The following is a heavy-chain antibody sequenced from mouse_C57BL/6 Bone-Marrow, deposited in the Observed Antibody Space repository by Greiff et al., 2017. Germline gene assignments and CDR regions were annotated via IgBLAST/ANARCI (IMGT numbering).Heavy chain of an antibody. CDR2: ISDGGSYT. CDR1: GFTFSSYA. CDR3: AGGYDLFAY. V-gene: IGHV5-4*03. D-gene: IGHD2-2*01. J-gene: IGHJ3*01. Sequence: EVKLVESGGGLVKPGGSLKLSCAASGFTFSSYAMSWVRQTPEKRLEWVATISDGGSYTYYPDNVKGRFTISRDNANNNLYLQMSHLKSEDTAMYYCAGGYDLFAYWGQGTLVTVSA.